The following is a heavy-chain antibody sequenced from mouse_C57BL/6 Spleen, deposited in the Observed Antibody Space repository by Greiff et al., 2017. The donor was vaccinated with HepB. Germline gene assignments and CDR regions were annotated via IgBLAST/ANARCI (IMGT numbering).Heavy chain of an antibody. CDR1: GYTFTSYW. CDR3: ARSLYDYENYFDY. Sequence: QVQLKQPGAELVKPGASVKMSCKASGYTFTSYWITWVKQRPGQGLEWIGDIYPGSGSTNYNEKFKSKATLTVDTSSSTAYMQLSSLTSEDSAVYYCARSLYDYENYFDYWGQGTTLTVSS. V-gene: IGHV1-55*01. J-gene: IGHJ2*01. CDR2: IYPGSGST. D-gene: IGHD2-4*01.